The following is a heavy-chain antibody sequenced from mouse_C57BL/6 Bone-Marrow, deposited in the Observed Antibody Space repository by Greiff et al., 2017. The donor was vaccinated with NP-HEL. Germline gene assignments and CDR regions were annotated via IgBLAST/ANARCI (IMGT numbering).Heavy chain of an antibody. V-gene: IGHV1-50*01. CDR2: IDPSDSYT. CDR3: ARGYGSSLCYCDY. J-gene: IGHJ2*01. Sequence: QVQLQQPGAELVKPGASVKLSCKASGYTFTSYWMQWVKQRPGQGLEWIGEIDPSDSYTNYNQKFKGKATLTVDTSSSTAYMQLSSLTSEDSAVYYCARGYGSSLCYCDYWGRGTALTVSA. CDR1: GYTFTSYW. D-gene: IGHD1-1*01.